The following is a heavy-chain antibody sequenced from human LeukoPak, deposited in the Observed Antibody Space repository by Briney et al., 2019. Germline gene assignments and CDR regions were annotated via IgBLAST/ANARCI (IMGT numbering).Heavy chain of an antibody. V-gene: IGHV3-48*03. D-gene: IGHD3-10*02. CDR1: GFTIDDYG. CDR2: ISSSGSTI. Sequence: PGGSLRLSCAASGFTIDDYGMNWVRQAPGKGLEWVSYISSSGSTIYYADSVKGRFTISRDNAKNSLYLQMNSLRAEDTAVYYCAELGITMIGGVWGKGTTVTISS. CDR3: AELGITMIGGV. J-gene: IGHJ6*04.